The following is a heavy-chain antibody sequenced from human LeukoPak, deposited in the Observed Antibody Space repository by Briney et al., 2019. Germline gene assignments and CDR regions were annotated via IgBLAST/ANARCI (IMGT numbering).Heavy chain of an antibody. CDR3: ANLVGATMHYYYGMDV. CDR2: IIPIFGTA. CDR1: GGTFSSYA. D-gene: IGHD1-26*01. Sequence: SVKVSCKASGGTFSSYAISWVRQAPGQGLEWMGGIIPIFGTANYAQKFQGRVTITADESTSTAYMELSSLRSEDTAVYYCANLVGATMHYYYGMDVWGQGTTVTVSS. J-gene: IGHJ6*02. V-gene: IGHV1-69*13.